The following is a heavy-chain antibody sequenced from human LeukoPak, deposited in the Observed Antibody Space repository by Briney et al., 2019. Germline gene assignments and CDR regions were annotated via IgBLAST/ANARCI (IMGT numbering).Heavy chain of an antibody. D-gene: IGHD4-11*01. J-gene: IGHJ6*03. CDR2: IYYSGST. Sequence: SETLSLTCTVFGGSISSSSYYWGWIRQPPGKGLEWIGSIYYSGSTYYNPSLKSRVTISVDTSKNQFSLKLSSVTAADTAVYYCARSYSNYVYYYYYMDVWGKGTTVTVSS. CDR3: ARSYSNYVYYYYYMDV. V-gene: IGHV4-39*01. CDR1: GGSISSSSYY.